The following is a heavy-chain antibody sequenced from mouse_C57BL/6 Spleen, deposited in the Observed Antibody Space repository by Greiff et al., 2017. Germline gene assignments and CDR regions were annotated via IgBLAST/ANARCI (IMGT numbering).Heavy chain of an antibody. V-gene: IGHV1-74*01. CDR3: AIGDYDYDGAWFAY. CDR1: GYTFTSYW. J-gene: IGHJ3*01. Sequence: VQLQQPGAELVKPGASVKVSCKASGYTFTSYWMHWVKQRPGQGLEWIGRIHPSDSDTNYNQKFKGKATLTVDKSSSTAYMQLSSLTSEDSAVYYCAIGDYDYDGAWFAYWGQGTLVTVSA. CDR2: IHPSDSDT. D-gene: IGHD2-4*01.